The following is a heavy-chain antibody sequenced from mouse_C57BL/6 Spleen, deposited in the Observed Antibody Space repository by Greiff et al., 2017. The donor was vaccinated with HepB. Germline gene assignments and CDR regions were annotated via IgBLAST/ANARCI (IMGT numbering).Heavy chain of an antibody. D-gene: IGHD1-1*01. V-gene: IGHV1-80*01. CDR1: GYAFSSYW. J-gene: IGHJ4*01. CDR3: ARRGYYGGYAMDY. CDR2: IYPGDGDT. Sequence: QVHVKQSGAELVKPGASVKISCKASGYAFSSYWMNWVKQRPGKGLEWIGQIYPGDGDTNYNGKFKGKATLTADKSSSTAYMQLSSLTSEDSAVYFCARRGYYGGYAMDYWGQGTSVTVSS.